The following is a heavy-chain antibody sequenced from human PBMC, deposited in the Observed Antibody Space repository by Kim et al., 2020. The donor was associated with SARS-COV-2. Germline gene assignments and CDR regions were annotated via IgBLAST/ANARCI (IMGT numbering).Heavy chain of an antibody. J-gene: IGHJ4*02. Sequence: GGSLRLSCAASGFTFSSYTMTWVRQAPGKGLEWVSSIGSGFSTFSADSVKGRFTISRDNSKNTLYLQMNSLRAEDTAVYYCAKDPRSLLAGTNWGQGTLV. CDR3: AKDPRSLLAGTN. D-gene: IGHD3-3*02. CDR1: GFTFSSYT. CDR2: IGSGFST. V-gene: IGHV3-23*01.